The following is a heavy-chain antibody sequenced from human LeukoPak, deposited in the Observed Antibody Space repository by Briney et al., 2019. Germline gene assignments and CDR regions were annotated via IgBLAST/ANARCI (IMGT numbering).Heavy chain of an antibody. CDR3: ARGGGGYTYGKPIEF. J-gene: IGHJ4*02. CDR2: IYYSGST. Sequence: SQTLSLTCTVSGGSMSSGGHYWSWIRQPPGKGLEWIGYIYYSGSTFNNPSLKSRVTISVDTSKNQFSLKMDSVTVADTAVYYCARGGGGYTYGKPIEFWGQGTLVTVSS. V-gene: IGHV4-31*03. D-gene: IGHD5-18*01. CDR1: GGSMSSGGHY.